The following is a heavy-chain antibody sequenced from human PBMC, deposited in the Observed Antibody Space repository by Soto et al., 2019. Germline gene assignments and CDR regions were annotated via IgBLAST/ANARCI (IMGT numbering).Heavy chain of an antibody. CDR2: MNPNSGNT. Sequence: ASVKVSCKASGYTFTSYDINWVRQATGQGLEWMGWMNPNSGNTGYAQKFQGRVTMTRNTSISTAYMELGSLRSEDTAVYYCARVDCSGGSCYLGYDAFDIWGQGTMVTVSS. V-gene: IGHV1-8*01. CDR3: ARVDCSGGSCYLGYDAFDI. J-gene: IGHJ3*02. D-gene: IGHD2-15*01. CDR1: GYTFTSYD.